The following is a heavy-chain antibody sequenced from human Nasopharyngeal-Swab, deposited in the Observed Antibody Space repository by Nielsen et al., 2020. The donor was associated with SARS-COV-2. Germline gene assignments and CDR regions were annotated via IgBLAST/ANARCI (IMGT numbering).Heavy chain of an antibody. J-gene: IGHJ3*02. D-gene: IGHD2-21*01. CDR1: GGSISSYY. V-gene: IGHV4-59*01. Sequence: GSLRLSCTVSGGSISSYYWSWIRQPPGKGLEWIGYIYYSGSTNYNPSLKSRVTISVDTSKNQFSLKLSSVTAADTAVYYCARDGSLSLLDAFDIWGQGTMVTVSS. CDR2: IYYSGST. CDR3: ARDGSLSLLDAFDI.